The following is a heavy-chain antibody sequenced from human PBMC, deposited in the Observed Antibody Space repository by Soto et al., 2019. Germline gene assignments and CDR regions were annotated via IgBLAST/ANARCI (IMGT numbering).Heavy chain of an antibody. J-gene: IGHJ4*02. CDR2: LYYSGTS. D-gene: IGHD3-10*01. CDR1: GGSISTDGYN. V-gene: IGHV4-30-4*01. CDR3: ARVGGSYYGSGSGIHFDY. Sequence: SETLSLTCTVSGGSISTDGYNWSWIRQTPGKGLEWIGYLYYSGTSFYNPSLKSRVTISVDRSKNQFSLKLSSVTAADTAVYYCARVGGSYYGSGSGIHFDYWGQGTLVTVSS.